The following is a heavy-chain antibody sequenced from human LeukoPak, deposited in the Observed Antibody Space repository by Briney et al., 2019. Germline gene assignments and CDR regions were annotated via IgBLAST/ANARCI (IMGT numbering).Heavy chain of an antibody. J-gene: IGHJ4*02. CDR3: ARDPSPTSCPY. CDR1: GGSISSSSYY. V-gene: IGHV4-39*07. CDR2: IYYSGST. Sequence: KASETLSLTCTVSGGSISSSSYYWGWIRQPPGKGLEWIGSIYYSGSTYYNPSLKSRVTISVDTSKNQFSLKLSSVTAADTAVYYCARDPSPTSCPYWGQGTLVTVSS. D-gene: IGHD2-2*01.